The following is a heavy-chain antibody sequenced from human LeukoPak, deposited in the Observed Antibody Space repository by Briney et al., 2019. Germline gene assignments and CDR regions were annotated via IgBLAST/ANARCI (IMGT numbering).Heavy chain of an antibody. D-gene: IGHD6-13*01. V-gene: IGHV4-34*01. J-gene: IGHJ4*02. CDR1: GGSFSGYY. CDR2: INHSGST. CDR3: ARGRAPAGKDY. Sequence: SETLSLTCAVYGGSFSGYYWSWIRQPPGKGLEWIGEINHSGSTNYNPSLKSRVTISVDTSKNQFSVKLSSVTAADTAVYYCARGRAPAGKDYWGQGTLVTVSS.